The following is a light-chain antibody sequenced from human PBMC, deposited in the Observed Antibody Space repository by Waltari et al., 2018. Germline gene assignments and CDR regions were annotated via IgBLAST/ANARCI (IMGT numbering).Light chain of an antibody. CDR1: TSNIGRNT. V-gene: IGLV1-44*01. CDR3: AAWDDSLNGVV. J-gene: IGLJ2*01. CDR2: SNT. Sequence: QSVLTQPPSASGTPGQRVPISCSGSTSNIGRNTVNWYQQLPGTAPKLLIYSNTQRPSGVPDRFSGSKSGSSASLAISGLQSEDEADYYCAAWDDSLNGVVFGGGTKLTVL.